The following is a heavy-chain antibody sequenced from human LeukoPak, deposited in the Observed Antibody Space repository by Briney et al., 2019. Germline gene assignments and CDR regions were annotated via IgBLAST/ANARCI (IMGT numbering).Heavy chain of an antibody. CDR3: AKRGVVIRVILVGFHKEAYYFDS. Sequence: GGSLRLSCAVSGITLSNYGMSRVRQAPGKGLQWVAGISGSGGNTNYADSVKGRFTISRDNRKNTLYLQMNSLRAEDTAVYFCAKRGVVIRVILVGFHKEAYYFDSWGQGALVTVSS. CDR2: ISGSGGNT. D-gene: IGHD3-22*01. CDR1: GITLSNYG. V-gene: IGHV3-23*01. J-gene: IGHJ4*02.